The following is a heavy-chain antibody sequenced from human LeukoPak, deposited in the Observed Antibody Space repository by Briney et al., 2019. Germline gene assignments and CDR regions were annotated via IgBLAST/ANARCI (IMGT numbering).Heavy chain of an antibody. V-gene: IGHV1-18*01. CDR2: GNT. J-gene: IGHJ6*02. D-gene: IGHD6-13*01. Sequence: GNTNYSQKLQGRVTMTTDTSTSTSYMELRSLRSDDTAVYYCARDGAAAGTPYYYYYGMDVWGQGTTVTVSS. CDR3: ARDGAAAGTPYYYYYGMDV.